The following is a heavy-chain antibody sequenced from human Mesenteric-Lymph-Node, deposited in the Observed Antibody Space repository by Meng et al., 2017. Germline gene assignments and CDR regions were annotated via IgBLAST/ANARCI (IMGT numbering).Heavy chain of an antibody. CDR2: IYYSGST. D-gene: IGHD3-9*01. V-gene: IGHV4-31*04. Sequence: QVWLQESGPGLVKPSTTLSLTCTVSGGTISSGGYYWSWIRQHPGKGLEWIGYIYYSGSTYYNPSLKSRVTISVDTSKNQFSLKLSSVTAADTAVYYCATIKYFGDDNSLEYWGQGILVTVSS. J-gene: IGHJ4*02. CDR3: ATIKYFGDDNSLEY. CDR1: GGTISSGGYY.